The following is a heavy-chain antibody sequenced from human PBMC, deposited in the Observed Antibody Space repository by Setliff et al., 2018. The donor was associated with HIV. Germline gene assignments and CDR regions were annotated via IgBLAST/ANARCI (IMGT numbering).Heavy chain of an antibody. V-gene: IGHV4-39*07. J-gene: IGHJ4*02. CDR3: ATVDGTRYLDY. Sequence: PSETLSLTCTVSGGSISSGSYYWSWMRQPAGKGLEWIGTMFRTGTSYYSPSLTSRVTISQDTSKNQFSLELTSVTAADTAVYYCATVDGTRYLDYWGQGKLVTVSS. CDR2: MFRTGTS. D-gene: IGHD1-1*01. CDR1: GGSISSGSYY.